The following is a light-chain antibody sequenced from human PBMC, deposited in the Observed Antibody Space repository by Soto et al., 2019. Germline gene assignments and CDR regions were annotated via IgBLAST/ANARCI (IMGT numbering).Light chain of an antibody. CDR2: DAS. Sequence: EIVLTQSPGTLSLSPVERATLACMASQSVTSNSLAWYQQKPGQAPRLLIYDASNRATGIPARFSGSGSGTDFTLTISSLEPEDFAVYYCQQRSNWPPLFGQGTRLEIK. CDR3: QQRSNWPPL. J-gene: IGKJ5*01. CDR1: QSVTSN. V-gene: IGKV3-11*01.